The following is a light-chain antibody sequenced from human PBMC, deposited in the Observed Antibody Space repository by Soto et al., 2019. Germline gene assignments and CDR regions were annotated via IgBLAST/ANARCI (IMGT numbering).Light chain of an antibody. CDR1: QSVRSNY. J-gene: IGKJ3*01. Sequence: EIVLTQSPDTLSLSPGERATFSCRASQSVRSNYLAWYQQKPGQAPRLLIYDASSRATGIPDRFSGSGSGTDFTLIISRLEPADFAVYYCQQYGTSPCTFGPGTKVDIK. V-gene: IGKV3-20*01. CDR2: DAS. CDR3: QQYGTSPCT.